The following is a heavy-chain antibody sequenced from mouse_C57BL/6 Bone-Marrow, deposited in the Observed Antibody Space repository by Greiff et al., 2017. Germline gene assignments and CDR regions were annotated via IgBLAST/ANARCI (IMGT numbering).Heavy chain of an antibody. CDR1: GFTFSSYA. Sequence: EVQLMESGEGLVKPGGSLKLSCAASGFTFSSYAMSWVRQTPEKRLEWVAYISRGGDYIYYADTVKGRFTISRDNARNTLYLHMSSLKSEDTAMYYCTRDRLPYPAWFAYWGQGTLVTVSA. J-gene: IGHJ3*01. D-gene: IGHD1-2*01. CDR2: ISRGGDYI. V-gene: IGHV5-9-1*02. CDR3: TRDRLPYPAWFAY.